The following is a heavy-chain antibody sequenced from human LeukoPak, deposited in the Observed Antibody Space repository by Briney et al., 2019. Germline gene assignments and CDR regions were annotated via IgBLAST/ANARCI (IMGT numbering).Heavy chain of an antibody. J-gene: IGHJ3*01. CDR1: GGSISSYY. CDR2: IYYRGSGST. V-gene: IGHV4-59*12. Sequence: SETLSLTCTVSGGSISSYYWSWIRQPPGKGLGWIGYIYYRGSGSTKYNPSLQSRVIISVDTSKNQFSLNLHTVTAADTAMYYCARLVPAAKMGALNVWGRGTMVTVSS. D-gene: IGHD2-2*01. CDR3: ARLVPAAKMGALNV.